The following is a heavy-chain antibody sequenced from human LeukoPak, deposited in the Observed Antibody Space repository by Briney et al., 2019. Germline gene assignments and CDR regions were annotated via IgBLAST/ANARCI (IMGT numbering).Heavy chain of an antibody. CDR1: SGSISNYY. CDR3: ARTYCSSTSCYTNWFDP. Sequence: SETLSLTCTVSSGSISNYYWTWIRQPPGKGLEWIGYVYYSGTTEYNPSLKSRVTISVDTSKNQFSLKLSSVTAADTAVYYCARTYCSSTSCYTNWFDPWGQGTLATVSS. CDR2: VYYSGTT. V-gene: IGHV4-59*01. J-gene: IGHJ5*02. D-gene: IGHD2-2*02.